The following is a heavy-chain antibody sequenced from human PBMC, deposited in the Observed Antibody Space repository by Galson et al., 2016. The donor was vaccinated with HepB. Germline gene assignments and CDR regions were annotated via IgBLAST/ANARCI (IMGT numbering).Heavy chain of an antibody. CDR2: IWYDGSKK. V-gene: IGHV3-33*01. D-gene: IGHD6-19*01. CDR1: GFTFSSYG. Sequence: SLRLSCAASGFTFSSYGMYWVRQSPGKGLEWVAVIWYDGSKKYYADSVKGRFTISRDNSKNTLYLQMNSLRAEDTALYHCARESDSSAWYVMDVWGKGTTVTVSS. CDR3: ARESDSSAWYVMDV. J-gene: IGHJ6*04.